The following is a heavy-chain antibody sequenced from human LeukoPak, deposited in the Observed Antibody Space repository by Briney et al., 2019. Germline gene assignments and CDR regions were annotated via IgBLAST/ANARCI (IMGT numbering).Heavy chain of an antibody. CDR2: ISSSSSNI. J-gene: IGHJ4*02. Sequence: GGSLRLSCAASGFTFSSYWMTWVRQAPGKGLEWVSYISSSSSNIFYADSVKGRFTISRDNAKDSLFLQMNSLRAEDTALYYCARDAVMGTTPFYFDYWGQGALVTVSS. CDR3: ARDAVMGTTPFYFDY. D-gene: IGHD1-1*01. V-gene: IGHV3-48*01. CDR1: GFTFSSYW.